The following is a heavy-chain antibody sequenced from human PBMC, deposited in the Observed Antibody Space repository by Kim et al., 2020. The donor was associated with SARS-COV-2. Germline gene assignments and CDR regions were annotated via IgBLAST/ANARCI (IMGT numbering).Heavy chain of an antibody. CDR1: GFTFSSYA. CDR3: ARGNTMINSGWFDP. Sequence: GGSLRLSCAASGFTFSSYAMHWVRQAPGKGLEWVAVISYDGSNKYYADSVKGRFTISRDNSKNTLYLQMNSLRAEDTAVYYCARGNTMINSGWFDPWGQGTLVTVSS. D-gene: IGHD3-22*01. V-gene: IGHV3-30*04. CDR2: ISYDGSNK. J-gene: IGHJ5*02.